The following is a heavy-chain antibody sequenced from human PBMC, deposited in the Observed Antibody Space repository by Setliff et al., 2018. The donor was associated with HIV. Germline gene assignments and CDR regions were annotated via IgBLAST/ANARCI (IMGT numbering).Heavy chain of an antibody. J-gene: IGHJ4*02. CDR2: FDPEDGET. CDR1: GYTLTDLS. Sequence: GASVKVSCKVSGYTLTDLSIHWVRQAPGKGLEWMGGFDPEDGETVYAQKFLGRVTMTEDTSTDTAYMELSSLRSEDTAMYYCARDGGIAVAGIGTHDYWGQGTLVTVSS. D-gene: IGHD6-19*01. V-gene: IGHV1-24*01. CDR3: ARDGGIAVAGIGTHDY.